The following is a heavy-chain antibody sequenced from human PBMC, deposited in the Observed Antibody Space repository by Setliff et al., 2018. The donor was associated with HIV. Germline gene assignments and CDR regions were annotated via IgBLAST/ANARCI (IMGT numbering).Heavy chain of an antibody. D-gene: IGHD5-18*01. CDR3: ARHTGGYTYSYDNYFDY. CDR2: IFYTGST. Sequence: SETLSLTCNVSGGSITSSDHHWGWIRQPPGKGLEWIGMIFYTGSTYYNPSLRSRVTISVDTSKNQFSLKVRSVTAADTAVYYCARHTGGYTYSYDNYFDYWGQGTLVTVSS. J-gene: IGHJ4*02. V-gene: IGHV4-39*01. CDR1: GGSITSSDHH.